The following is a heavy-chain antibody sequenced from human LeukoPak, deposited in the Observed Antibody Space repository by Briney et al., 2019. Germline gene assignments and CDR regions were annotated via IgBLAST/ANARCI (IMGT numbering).Heavy chain of an antibody. CDR1: GGSISSSSYY. CDR2: IYYSGST. CDR3: ARVRGYCSGGSCYRFAFDI. V-gene: IGHV4-39*07. D-gene: IGHD2-15*01. J-gene: IGHJ3*02. Sequence: SETLSLTCTVSGGSISSSSYYWGWIRQPPGKGLEWIGRIYYSGSTYYNPSLKSRVTISVDTSKNQFSLKLSSVTAADTAVYYWARVRGYCSGGSCYRFAFDIWGQGTMVTVSS.